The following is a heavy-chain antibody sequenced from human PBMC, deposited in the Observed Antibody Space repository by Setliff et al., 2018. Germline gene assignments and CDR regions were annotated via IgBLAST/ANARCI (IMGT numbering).Heavy chain of an antibody. CDR3: ARRNTAMVYGFDI. J-gene: IGHJ3*02. CDR2: IFPGDSDT. CDR1: GYNFNNDW. D-gene: IGHD5-18*01. V-gene: IGHV5-51*01. Sequence: GESLKISCKGSGYNFNNDWIGWVRQMPGKGLEWMGSIFPGDSDTRYSPSFQGQVTISADKSINTAYLQWSSLKASDTAMYYCARRNTAMVYGFDIWGQGTMVTVSS.